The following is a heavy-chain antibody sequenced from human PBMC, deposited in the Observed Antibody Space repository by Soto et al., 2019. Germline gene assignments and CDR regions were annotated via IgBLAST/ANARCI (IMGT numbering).Heavy chain of an antibody. CDR1: GYTFTSYG. CDR2: ISAYNGNT. D-gene: IGHD1-7*01. CDR3: ARDPRPWNYVGWFDP. Sequence: ASVKVSCKASGYTFTSYGISWVRQAPGQGLEWMGWISAYNGNTNYAQKLQGRVTMTTDTSTSKAYMGLRTLRSDDTAVYYCARDPRPWNYVGWFDPWGQGTLVTVSS. V-gene: IGHV1-18*01. J-gene: IGHJ5*02.